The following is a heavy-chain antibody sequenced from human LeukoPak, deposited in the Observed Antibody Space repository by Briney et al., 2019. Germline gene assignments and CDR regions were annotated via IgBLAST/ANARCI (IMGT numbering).Heavy chain of an antibody. CDR2: INPNSGGT. Sequence: ASVKVSCKASGYTFTGYYIHWVRQAPAQGLEWMGWINPNSGGTNYAHKFQGRVTMTRDTANSTAYMEVSRLRSDGTAVYYCARDYDSSGLFDYWGQGTLVTVSS. CDR3: ARDYDSSGLFDY. D-gene: IGHD3-22*01. J-gene: IGHJ4*02. V-gene: IGHV1-2*02. CDR1: GYTFTGYY.